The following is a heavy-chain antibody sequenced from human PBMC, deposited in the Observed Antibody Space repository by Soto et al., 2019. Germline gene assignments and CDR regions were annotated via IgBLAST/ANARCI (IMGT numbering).Heavy chain of an antibody. V-gene: IGHV5-10-1*01. CDR1: GYSFTSYW. J-gene: IGHJ6*02. CDR2: IDPSDSYT. D-gene: IGHD1-26*01. CDR3: ARVGYWDYYYYGMDV. Sequence: GESLKISCKGSGYSFTSYWISWVRQMPGKGLEWMGRIDPSDSYTNYSPSFQGHVTISADKSISTAYLQWSSLKASDTAMYYCARVGYWDYYYYGMDVCGQGATVTVSS.